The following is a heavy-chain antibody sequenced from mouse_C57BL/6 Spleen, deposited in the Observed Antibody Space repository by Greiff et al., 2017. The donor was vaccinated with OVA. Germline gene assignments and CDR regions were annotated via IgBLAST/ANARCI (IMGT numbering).Heavy chain of an antibody. V-gene: IGHV1-7*01. J-gene: IGHJ2*01. CDR3: ARGPYGSSYYFDY. D-gene: IGHD1-1*01. CDR1: GYTFTSYW. CDR2: INPSSGYT. Sequence: VQLQQSGAELAKPGASVKLSCKASGYTFTSYWMHWVKQRPGQGLEWIGNINPSSGYTKYNQKLKDKATLTADKSSSTAYMQLSNLTYEDSAVYYGARGPYGSSYYFDYWGQGTTLTVSS.